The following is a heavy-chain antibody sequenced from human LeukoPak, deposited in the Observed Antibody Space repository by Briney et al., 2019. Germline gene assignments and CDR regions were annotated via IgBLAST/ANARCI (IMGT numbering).Heavy chain of an antibody. V-gene: IGHV3-23*01. CDR2: ISGSGGST. CDR1: GFAFTSYA. CDR3: AKGDAPQGFDY. D-gene: IGHD2-21*02. Sequence: GSLRLSCAASGFAFTSYAMSWVRQAPGKGLEWVSSISGSGGSTYYADSVKGRFTISRDNSKNTLYLQMNSLRAEDTAVYYCAKGDAPQGFDYWGQGTLVTVSS. J-gene: IGHJ4*02.